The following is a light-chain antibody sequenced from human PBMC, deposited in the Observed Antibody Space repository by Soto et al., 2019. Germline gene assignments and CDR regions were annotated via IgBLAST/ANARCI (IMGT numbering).Light chain of an antibody. Sequence: QSLLTQPASLSGSPGQSITISCTGTSSDIGAYDYVSWFQQHPGKAPKLMISEVNNRPSGVSNRFSGSKSGNTAYLTTSGLQVEDEAEYFCLSFTTTSTHVFGTGTKVTVL. CDR3: LSFTTTSTHV. CDR2: EVN. V-gene: IGLV2-14*01. J-gene: IGLJ1*01. CDR1: SSDIGAYDY.